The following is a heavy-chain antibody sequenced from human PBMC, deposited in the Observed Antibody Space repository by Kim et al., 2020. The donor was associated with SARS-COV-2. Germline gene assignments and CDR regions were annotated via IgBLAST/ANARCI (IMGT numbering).Heavy chain of an antibody. V-gene: IGHV3-21*04. Sequence: GGSLRLSCAASGFSFSSYSRNWVRQAPGKGLEWVSSINSNSNYIYYADSLKGRFTISRDNAKNLLYLQMNSLRAEDTAVYYCARVSGWYFDLWGRGTLVTVSS. CDR1: GFSFSSYS. CDR2: INSNSNYI. CDR3: ARVSGWYFDL. J-gene: IGHJ2*01. D-gene: IGHD3-10*01.